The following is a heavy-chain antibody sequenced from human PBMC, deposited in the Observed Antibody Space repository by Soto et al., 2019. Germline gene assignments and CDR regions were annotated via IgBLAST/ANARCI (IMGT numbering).Heavy chain of an antibody. V-gene: IGHV3-21*01. CDR1: GFTFSSYS. Sequence: AGGSLRLSCAASGFTFSSYSMNWVRQAPGKGLEWVSSISSSSSYIYYADSVKGRFTISRDNAKNSLYLQMNSLRAEDTAVYYCARDRHDILTGYSPDAFDIWGQGTMVTVSS. CDR3: ARDRHDILTGYSPDAFDI. J-gene: IGHJ3*02. D-gene: IGHD3-9*01. CDR2: ISSSSSYI.